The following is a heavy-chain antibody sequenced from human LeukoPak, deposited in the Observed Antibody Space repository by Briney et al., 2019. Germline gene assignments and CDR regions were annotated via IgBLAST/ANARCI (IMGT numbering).Heavy chain of an antibody. CDR2: INHSGST. CDR3: ARQSDYYGSGSYFIG. CDR1: GGSFSGYY. Sequence: PSETLSLTCAVYGGSFSGYYWSWIRQPPGKGLEWIGEINHSGSTNYNPSLKSRVTISVDTSKNQFSLKLSSVTAADTAVYYCARQSDYYGSGSYFIGWGQGTLVTVSS. D-gene: IGHD3-10*01. V-gene: IGHV4-34*01. J-gene: IGHJ4*02.